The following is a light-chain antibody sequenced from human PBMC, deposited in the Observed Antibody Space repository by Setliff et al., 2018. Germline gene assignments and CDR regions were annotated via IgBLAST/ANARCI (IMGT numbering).Light chain of an antibody. CDR1: SSDVGAYNY. J-gene: IGLJ2*01. CDR3: TSYASGSTYVV. V-gene: IGLV2-14*03. CDR2: DVS. Sequence: LAQPASVSGSPGQSITISCTGTSSDVGAYNYVSWYQQHPRQAPKLMIYDVSKRPSGVSYRFSGSKSGNTASLTISGLQAGDEADYFCTSYASGSTYVVFGGGTKVTVL.